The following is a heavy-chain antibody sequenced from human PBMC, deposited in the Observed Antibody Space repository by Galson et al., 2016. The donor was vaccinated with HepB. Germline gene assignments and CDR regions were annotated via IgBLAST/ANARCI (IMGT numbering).Heavy chain of an antibody. CDR2: ISPYNGNT. CDR1: GYTFSGHG. Sequence: QSGAEVKKPGESLRISCKASGYTFSGHGIAWVRQAPGQGLEWMGYISPYNGNTDYAQNFQGRITMTTDASTSTAYMEVRSLKSDDTAVYYCARSGIIRVNWFDPWGQGTLVIVSS. CDR3: ARSGIIRVNWFDP. V-gene: IGHV1-18*01. D-gene: IGHD3-10*01. J-gene: IGHJ5*02.